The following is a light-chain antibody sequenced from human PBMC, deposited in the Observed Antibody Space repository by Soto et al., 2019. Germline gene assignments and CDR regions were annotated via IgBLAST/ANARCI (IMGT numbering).Light chain of an antibody. CDR3: LQHNTYPWT. V-gene: IGKV1-17*03. Sequence: DLPMTQSPSAVSASVGDRVTITCRASQGISNDLAWFQQKPGKVPKRLIFAASILQYGVPSRFSGSGSGTEFTLTITSLQAEDFATYFCLQHNTYPWTFGQGTRVDVK. J-gene: IGKJ1*01. CDR1: QGISND. CDR2: AAS.